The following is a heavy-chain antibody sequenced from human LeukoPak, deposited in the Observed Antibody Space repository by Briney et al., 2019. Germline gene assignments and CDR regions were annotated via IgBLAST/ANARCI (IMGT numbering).Heavy chain of an antibody. CDR2: IYYTGST. V-gene: IGHV4-59*01. CDR3: ARDDSSSWYYYFDY. CDR1: GGSISSYY. J-gene: IGHJ4*02. Sequence: SETLSLTCTVSGGSISSYYWSWIRQPPGKGLEWIGYIYYTGSTNYNPSLKSRVTISVDASKNQFSLKLSSVTAADTAVYYCARDDSSSWYYYFDYWGQGTLVTVSS. D-gene: IGHD6-13*01.